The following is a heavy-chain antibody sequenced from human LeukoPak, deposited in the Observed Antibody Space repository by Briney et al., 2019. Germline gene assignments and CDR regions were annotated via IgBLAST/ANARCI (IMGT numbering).Heavy chain of an antibody. J-gene: IGHJ4*02. CDR1: GYTFTGYY. Sequence: ASVKVSCKASGYTFTGYYMHWVRQAPGQGLEWMGWINANSGGTDYAQKFQDRVTMTRDTSISTAYMELSRLRSDDTAFYYCARVRYGSGTYHESPSFDYWGQGTLVTVSS. V-gene: IGHV1-2*02. D-gene: IGHD3-10*01. CDR3: ARVRYGSGTYHESPSFDY. CDR2: INANSGGT.